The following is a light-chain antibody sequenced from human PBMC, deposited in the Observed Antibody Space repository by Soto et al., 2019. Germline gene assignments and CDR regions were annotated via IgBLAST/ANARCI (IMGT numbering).Light chain of an antibody. J-gene: IGKJ1*01. V-gene: IGKV3-20*01. CDR3: QQHGSPPST. Sequence: EIGFTRSPRSVYLSPGERASLSCRASQSVSSSYLAWYQQKPGQAPRLLIYGASSRATGIPDRFSGSGSGTDFTLTISRLEPEDFAVYYCQQHGSPPSTFGQGTKVDIK. CDR2: GAS. CDR1: QSVSSSY.